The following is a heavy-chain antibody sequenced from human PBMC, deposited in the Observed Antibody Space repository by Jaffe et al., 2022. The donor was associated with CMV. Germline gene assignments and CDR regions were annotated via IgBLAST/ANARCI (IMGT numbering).Heavy chain of an antibody. CDR2: IDPSDSYT. CDR3: ATVSGPYDILTGSDFDY. V-gene: IGHV5-10-1*03. J-gene: IGHJ4*02. Sequence: EVQLVQSGAEVKKPGESLRISCKGSGYSFTSYWISWVRQMPGKGLEWMGRIDPSDSYTNYSPSFQGHVTISADKSISTAYLQWSSLKASDTAMYYCATVSGPYDILTGSDFDYWGQGTLVTVSS. CDR1: GYSFTSYW. D-gene: IGHD3-9*01.